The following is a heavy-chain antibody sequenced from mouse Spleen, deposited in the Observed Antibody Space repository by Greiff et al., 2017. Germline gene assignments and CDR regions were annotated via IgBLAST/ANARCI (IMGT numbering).Heavy chain of an antibody. CDR3: ARRSHYYYGSLDY. J-gene: IGHJ2*01. D-gene: IGHD1-1*01. CDR2: IDPANGNT. CDR1: GFNIKNTY. Sequence: VQLKESVAELVRPGASVKLSCTASGFNIKNTYMHWVKQRPEQGLEWIGRIDPANGNTKYAPKFQGKATITADTSSNTAYLQLSSLTSEDTAIYYCARRSHYYYGSLDYWGQGTTLTVSS. V-gene: IGHV14-3*01.